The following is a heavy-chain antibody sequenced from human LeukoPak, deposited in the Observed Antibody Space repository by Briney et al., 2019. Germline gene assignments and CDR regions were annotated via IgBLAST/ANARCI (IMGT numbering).Heavy chain of an antibody. Sequence: KSGGSLRLSCTTSGLTFHDHTMSWCRQAPGKGLEWVGFVRSKAYGGTTEYAASVKGRFTISRDDSKNIAYLQMNSLKTEDTAVYYCTRIKNNNWSEGFDYWGQGTLVTVSS. CDR1: GLTFHDHT. J-gene: IGHJ4*02. CDR3: TRIKNNNWSEGFDY. D-gene: IGHD1-1*01. CDR2: VRSKAYGGTT. V-gene: IGHV3-49*05.